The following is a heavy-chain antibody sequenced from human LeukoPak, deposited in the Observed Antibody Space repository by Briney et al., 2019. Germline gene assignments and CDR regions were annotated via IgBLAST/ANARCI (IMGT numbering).Heavy chain of an antibody. D-gene: IGHD6-6*01. CDR1: GGSISGSSYY. J-gene: IGHJ4*02. CDR3: ARTRLEGVAAREVNFDY. Sequence: SQTLSLTCTVSGGSISGSSYYSGWIRQPPGKGLEWVGSINYSGSTYYNPSLKSRVTISVDTSKNQFSLKLSSVTAADTAVYYCARTRLEGVAAREVNFDYWGQGTLVTVSS. V-gene: IGHV4-39*07. CDR2: INYSGST.